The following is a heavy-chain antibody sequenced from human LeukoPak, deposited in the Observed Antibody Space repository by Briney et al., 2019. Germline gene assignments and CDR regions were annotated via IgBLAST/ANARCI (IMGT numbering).Heavy chain of an antibody. CDR3: ARPGNYYYGGSDRYYFDY. J-gene: IGHJ4*02. V-gene: IGHV4-34*01. D-gene: IGHD4-23*01. Sequence: SETLSLTFAVCGESFDGYYWSWIRQPPGKGLEWIGEIDHSGTTNYNPSLKSRVTISLDTSKNQFSLNLRSVTAADTAVYYCARPGNYYYGGSDRYYFDYWGQGNLVTVSS. CDR2: IDHSGTT. CDR1: GESFDGYY.